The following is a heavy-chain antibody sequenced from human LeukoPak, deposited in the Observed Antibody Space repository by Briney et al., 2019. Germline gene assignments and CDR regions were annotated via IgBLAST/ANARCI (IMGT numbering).Heavy chain of an antibody. CDR3: ARGDGYNGYGGVDY. Sequence: ASVKVSCKASGYTFTGYYMHWVRQAPGQGLEWMGRINPNSGGTNYAQKFQGRVTMTRDTSISTAYMELSRLRSEDTAVYYCARGDGYNGYGGVDYWGQGTLVTVSS. J-gene: IGHJ4*02. V-gene: IGHV1-2*06. CDR1: GYTFTGYY. CDR2: INPNSGGT. D-gene: IGHD5-12*01.